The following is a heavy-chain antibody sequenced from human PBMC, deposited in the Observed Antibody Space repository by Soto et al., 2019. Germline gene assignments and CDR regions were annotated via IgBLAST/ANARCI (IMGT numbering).Heavy chain of an antibody. CDR3: ARHGPSRRWTYFGK. D-gene: IGHD6-13*01. J-gene: IGHJ4*02. V-gene: IGHV5-51*01. Sequence: EVQLVQSAAEVKKPGESLRISCKGFGYSFTTYWIGWVRQTPGKGLEWMCIIYPPNSETHYSPSFQGRVTVPVDKAISTAFVEWSSLEASDTAMYYCARHGPSRRWTYFGKWGQGTGVSVSS. CDR1: GYSFTTYW. CDR2: IYPPNSET.